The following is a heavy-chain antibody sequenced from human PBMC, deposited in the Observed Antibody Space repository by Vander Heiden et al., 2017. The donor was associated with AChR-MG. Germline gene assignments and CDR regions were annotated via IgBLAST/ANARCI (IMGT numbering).Heavy chain of an antibody. Sequence: QLQLQESGPGLVKPSETLSLTCTVPGCSSSSSSSYWGWIRQPPGKGLGWIGSIYCSGSTYDNPSLKSRVTISVDTSKNQFSLKLSSVTAADTAVYYCARHGASGYSSSWYSYYYMDVWGKGTTVTVSS. CDR1: GCSSSSSSSY. V-gene: IGHV4-39*01. CDR2: IYCSGST. J-gene: IGHJ6*03. CDR3: ARHGASGYSSSWYSYYYMDV. D-gene: IGHD6-13*01.